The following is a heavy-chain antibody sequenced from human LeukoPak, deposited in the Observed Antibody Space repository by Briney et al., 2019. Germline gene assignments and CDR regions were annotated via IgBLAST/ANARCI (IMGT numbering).Heavy chain of an antibody. D-gene: IGHD5-12*01. J-gene: IGHJ4*02. CDR3: AKGVYSGYDYAFDY. CDR2: IRYDGSNK. V-gene: IGHV3-30*02. Sequence: PGGSLRLSCAASGFTFSSYGMHWVRQAPGKGLEWVAFIRYDGSNKYYADSVKGRFTISRDNSKNTLYLQMNRLRAEDTAVYYCAKGVYSGYDYAFDYWGQGTLVTVSS. CDR1: GFTFSSYG.